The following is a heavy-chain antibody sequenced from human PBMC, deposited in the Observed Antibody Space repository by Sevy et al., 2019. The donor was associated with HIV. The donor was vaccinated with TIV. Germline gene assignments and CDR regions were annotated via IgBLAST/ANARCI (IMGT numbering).Heavy chain of an antibody. CDR3: AKDKGYSYGSYGMDV. V-gene: IGHV3-9*01. D-gene: IGHD5-18*01. Sequence: GGSLRLSCAASGFTCDDYAMHWVRQAPGKGLEWVSGISWDSNAIGYADSLRGRFTISRDNAKNSLYLQMNSLRAEDKALYYCAKDKGYSYGSYGMDVWGQGTTVTVSS. J-gene: IGHJ6*02. CDR1: GFTCDDYA. CDR2: ISWDSNAI.